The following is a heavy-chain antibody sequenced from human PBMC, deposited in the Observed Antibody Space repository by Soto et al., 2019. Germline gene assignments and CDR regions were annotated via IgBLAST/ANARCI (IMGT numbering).Heavy chain of an antibody. CDR1: GGSVSSGSHY. D-gene: IGHD5-12*01. CDR3: ARDGDGYNY. J-gene: IGHJ4*02. V-gene: IGHV4-61*01. CDR2: IYSSGST. Sequence: QVQLQESGPGLVKPSETLSLTCTVSGGSVSSGSHYWSWIRQPPGKVMEWIGYIYSSGSTSYNPGLKSLATVSADTSKNQYSLKLSSVTAADTAGDYCARDGDGYNYWGQGTLVTVSS.